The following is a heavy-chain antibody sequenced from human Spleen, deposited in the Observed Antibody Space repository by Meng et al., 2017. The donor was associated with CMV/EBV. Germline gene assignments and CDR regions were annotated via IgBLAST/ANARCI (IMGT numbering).Heavy chain of an antibody. CDR1: GFSLSTSGMR. CDR3: VHNARYYQNYFDY. J-gene: IGHJ4*02. Sequence: SGPTLVKPTQTLTLTCTFSGFSLSTSGMRVSWIRQPPGKALEWLARIDWDDDKFYSTSLKTRLNVTKDTSKNQVVLTMTNIDPADTATYYCVHNARYYQNYFDYWGQGTLVTVSS. D-gene: IGHD2-21*01. V-gene: IGHV2-70D*14. CDR2: IDWDDDK.